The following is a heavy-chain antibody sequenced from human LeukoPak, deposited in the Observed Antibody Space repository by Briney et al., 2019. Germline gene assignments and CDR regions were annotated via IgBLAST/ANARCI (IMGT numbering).Heavy chain of an antibody. J-gene: IGHJ4*02. V-gene: IGHV3-30-3*01. CDR3: ARGSPVFDY. CDR2: ISYDGSNK. Sequence: PGGSLRLSCAASGFIFSNYAMHWVRQAPAKGLEWVAVISYDGSNKYYADSVKGQFTISRDNAKNSLYLQMNSLRAEDTAVYYCARGSPVFDYWGQGTLVTVSS. CDR1: GFIFSNYA.